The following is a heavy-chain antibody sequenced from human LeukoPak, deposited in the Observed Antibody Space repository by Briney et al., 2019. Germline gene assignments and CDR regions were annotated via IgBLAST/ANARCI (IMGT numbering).Heavy chain of an antibody. CDR1: GASITSYY. J-gene: IGHJ3*02. Sequence: SETLSLTCTVSGASITSYYWSWIRQPAGKGLGWIGRIYTSGSTNYTPSLMSRVTMSVDTSKCQFSLNLSSVTAADTAVYYCAKYSSSSLRAFDIWGQGTMVTVSS. V-gene: IGHV4-4*07. D-gene: IGHD6-19*01. CDR3: AKYSSSSLRAFDI. CDR2: IYTSGST.